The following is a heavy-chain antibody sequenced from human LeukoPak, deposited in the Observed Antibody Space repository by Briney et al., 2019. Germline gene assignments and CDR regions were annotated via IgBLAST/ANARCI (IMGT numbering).Heavy chain of an antibody. CDR2: IYYSGST. D-gene: IGHD2-21*01. V-gene: IGHV4-59*01. CDR1: GGSISSYY. J-gene: IGHJ3*02. CDR3: ARDHTTLWAFDI. Sequence: PSETLSLICTVSGGSISSYYWSWIRRPPGKGLEWIGYIYYSGSTNYNPSLKSRVTISVDTSKNQFSLKLSSVTAADTAVYYCARDHTTLWAFDIWGQGTMVTVSS.